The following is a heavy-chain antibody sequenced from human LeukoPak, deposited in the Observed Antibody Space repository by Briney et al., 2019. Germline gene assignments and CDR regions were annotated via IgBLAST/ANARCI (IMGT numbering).Heavy chain of an antibody. D-gene: IGHD6-13*01. CDR1: GYTFTSYY. V-gene: IGHV1-46*01. Sequence: ASVKVSCKASGYTFTSYYMHWVRQAPGQGLEWMGLINPTGGSTGYAQKFQGRVTMTRDTSISTAYMELSRLRSDDTTVYYRARVPVRGRAAGINYWGQGTLVTVSS. CDR3: ARVPVRGRAAGINY. CDR2: INPTGGST. J-gene: IGHJ4*02.